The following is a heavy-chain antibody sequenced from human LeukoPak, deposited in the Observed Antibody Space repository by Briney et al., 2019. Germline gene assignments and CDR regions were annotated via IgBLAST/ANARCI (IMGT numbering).Heavy chain of an antibody. Sequence: SETLSLTCTVSGGSISSSRYYWSWIRQPPGKGLEWIGYIYHSGSTYYNPSLKSRVTISVDTSKNQFSLKLSSVTAADTAVYYCARDPPRSGSTITGAFDIWGQGTMVTVSS. D-gene: IGHD5-12*01. J-gene: IGHJ3*02. CDR1: GGSISSSRYY. V-gene: IGHV4-30-2*01. CDR3: ARDPPRSGSTITGAFDI. CDR2: IYHSGST.